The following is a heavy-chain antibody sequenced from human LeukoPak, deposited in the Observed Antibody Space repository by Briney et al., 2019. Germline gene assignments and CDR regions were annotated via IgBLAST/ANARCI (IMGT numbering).Heavy chain of an antibody. CDR2: ISDSGGGT. V-gene: IGHV3-23*01. CDR3: AKRGVVIRAVLVGFHKGAYYFDS. J-gene: IGHJ4*02. CDR1: GITLSNYG. D-gene: IGHD3-10*01. Sequence: GGSLRLSCGVSGITLSNYGMSWVRQAPGKGLEWVAGISDSGGGTNYADSVKGRFTISRDSPKNTLYLQMNSLRVEDTAVYFCAKRGVVIRAVLVGFHKGAYYFDSWGQGALVTVSS.